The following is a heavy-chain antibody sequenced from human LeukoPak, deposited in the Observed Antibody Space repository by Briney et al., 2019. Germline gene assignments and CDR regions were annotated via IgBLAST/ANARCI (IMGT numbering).Heavy chain of an antibody. J-gene: IGHJ6*02. CDR3: VRGRLQLWSFPLPYNHYAIDV. CDR2: SNHFGST. V-gene: IGHV4-34*01. Sequence: SETLSLTCAASGESFSGYFWTWIRQPPGKGLEWIGESNHFGSTDYNPSLKSRVTISVDTSKKQFSLNVRSVTDADTAVYFCVRGRLQLWSFPLPYNHYAIDVWGQGTTVTVSS. D-gene: IGHD5-18*01. CDR1: GESFSGYF.